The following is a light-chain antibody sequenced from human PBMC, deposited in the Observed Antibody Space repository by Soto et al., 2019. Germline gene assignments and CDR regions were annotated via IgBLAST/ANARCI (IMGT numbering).Light chain of an antibody. J-gene: IGLJ3*02. CDR2: EVS. V-gene: IGLV2-14*01. Sequence: QSALTQPASVSGSPGQSITISCTGTSSDVGGYNYVSWYQQYPGKAPKLMIYEVSNRPSGVSIRFSGSKSDNTASLTISGLQAEDEADYYCSSYTSSSTLVFGGGTKLTVL. CDR1: SSDVGGYNY. CDR3: SSYTSSSTLV.